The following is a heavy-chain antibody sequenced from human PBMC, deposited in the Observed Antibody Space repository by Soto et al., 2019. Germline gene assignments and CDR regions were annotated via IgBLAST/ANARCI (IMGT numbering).Heavy chain of an antibody. CDR1: GGSISSSSYY. J-gene: IGHJ4*02. CDR3: AREGGRYCTGGSCQVDY. V-gene: IGHV4-39*02. Sequence: QLQLQESGPGLVKPSETLSLTCTVSGGSISSSSYYWGWIRQPPGKGLEWIGSIYYSGNTYYTPSLKSRFTISVDTSKNQFSLKLSYVTAADTAVYYCAREGGRYCTGGSCQVDYWGQGTLVTVSS. CDR2: IYYSGNT. D-gene: IGHD2-15*01.